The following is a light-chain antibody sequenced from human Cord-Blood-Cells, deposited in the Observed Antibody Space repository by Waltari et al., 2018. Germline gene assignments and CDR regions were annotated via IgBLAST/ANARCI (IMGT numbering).Light chain of an antibody. CDR2: EGS. CDR3: CSYAGSSNWV. CDR1: SSDVGSYSR. V-gene: IGLV2-23*01. J-gene: IGLJ3*02. Sequence: QSALTQPASGSGSPGQSNTISCTRTSSDVGSYSRVSWYQQTPGKAPRLMIYEGSKRPSGVSNRFSASKSDNPASLTISGLQAEDEADYYCCSYAGSSNWVFGGGTKLTVL.